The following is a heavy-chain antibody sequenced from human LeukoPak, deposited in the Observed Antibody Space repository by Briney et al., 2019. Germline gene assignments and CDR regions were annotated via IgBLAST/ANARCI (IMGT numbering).Heavy chain of an antibody. CDR2: ISSSSSYI. CDR3: ARGGNRDYGGTDAFDI. V-gene: IGHV3-21*01. CDR1: GFTFSSYE. Sequence: GGSLRLSCAPSGFTFSSYEMNWVRQAPGEGLGWVSSISSSSSYIYYADSVKGRFTISRDNAKNSLYLQMNSLRAEDTAVYYCARGGNRDYGGTDAFDIWGQGTMVTVSS. D-gene: IGHD4-23*01. J-gene: IGHJ3*02.